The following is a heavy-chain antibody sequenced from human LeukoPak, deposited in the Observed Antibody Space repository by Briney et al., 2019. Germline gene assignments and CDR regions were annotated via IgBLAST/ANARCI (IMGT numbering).Heavy chain of an antibody. Sequence: NTSETLSPTCSVSGGSISNYYWTWIRQPPGKGLEWIGYIYYSGNTNYNPSLKSRVTISLDTSKNQLSLKLTSVTAADTAVYYCARCSRGTSVGMDVWGQGTTVTVSS. CDR1: GGSISNYY. CDR3: ARCSRGTSVGMDV. J-gene: IGHJ6*02. D-gene: IGHD1-1*01. V-gene: IGHV4-59*08. CDR2: IYYSGNT.